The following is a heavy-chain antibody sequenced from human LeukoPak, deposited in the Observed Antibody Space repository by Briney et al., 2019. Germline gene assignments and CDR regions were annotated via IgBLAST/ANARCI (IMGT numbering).Heavy chain of an antibody. J-gene: IGHJ5*02. V-gene: IGHV1-18*01. CDR3: ERARTIFGVVISWFDP. CDR2: ISAYKGNT. D-gene: IGHD3-3*01. CDR1: SFTXYG. Sequence: SFTXYGXXXXRQAPGQGLXXXXXISAYKGNTNYAQQLQGRVTITTDTSTRTDYMEMRSLRSDDTAVYYCERARTIFGVVISWFDPCGQGTLVTVSS.